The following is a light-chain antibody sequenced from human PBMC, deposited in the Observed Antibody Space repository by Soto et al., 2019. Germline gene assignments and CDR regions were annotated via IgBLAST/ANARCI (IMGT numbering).Light chain of an antibody. Sequence: QAVVTQEPSFSVSPGETVTLTCGLSSGSVSTSYYPSWYQQTPGQAPRTLIYSTTKRSSGVPDRFSGSILGNKAALTITGAQADDESDYYCVLLVGIGISLFGGGTQLTVL. CDR3: VLLVGIGISL. J-gene: IGLJ3*02. CDR1: SGSVSTSYY. CDR2: STT. V-gene: IGLV8-61*01.